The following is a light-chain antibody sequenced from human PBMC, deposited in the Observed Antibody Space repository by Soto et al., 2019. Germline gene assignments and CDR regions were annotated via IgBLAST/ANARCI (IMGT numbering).Light chain of an antibody. CDR2: DAS. V-gene: IGKV3-11*01. J-gene: IGKJ3*01. Sequence: EVVLTQSPATLSLSPWERATLSCTASQSVTTYLAWYQQKPGQAPRLLIYDASTRATGIPARFSGSGSGTDFTRTISSLEPEDFAVYYCQQRSNWPPGVTFGPGTKVDIK. CDR1: QSVTTY. CDR3: QQRSNWPPGVT.